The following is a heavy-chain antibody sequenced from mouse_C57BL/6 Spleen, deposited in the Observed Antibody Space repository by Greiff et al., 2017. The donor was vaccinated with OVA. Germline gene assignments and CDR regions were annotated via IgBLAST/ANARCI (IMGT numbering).Heavy chain of an antibody. Sequence: QVQLQQPGAELVRPGSSVKLSCKASGYTFTSYWMHWVKQRPIQGLEWIGNIYPSDSETHYTQKFKDKATLTVDKSSSTAYMQHSSLTSEASAFYYCVRGNPFAYWGQGTLVTVSA. CDR1: GYTFTSYW. J-gene: IGHJ3*01. CDR2: IYPSDSET. V-gene: IGHV1-52*01. CDR3: VRGNPFAY.